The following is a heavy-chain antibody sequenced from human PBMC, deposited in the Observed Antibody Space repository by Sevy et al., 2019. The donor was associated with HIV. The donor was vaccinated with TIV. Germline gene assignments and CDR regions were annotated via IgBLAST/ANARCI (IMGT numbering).Heavy chain of an antibody. V-gene: IGHV3-30*01. Sequence: GGSLRLSCAASGFPFISYAMHWVRQAPGKGLEWVALKSYDGNNIYYGDSVKSRFTMSRDNSKNRQYHQMNSLRGDDTADYYCARTRCRRTVFLASWRQGNLVTVS. CDR2: KSYDGNNI. CDR3: ARTRCRRTVFLAS. D-gene: IGHD2-8*01. CDR1: GFPFISYA. J-gene: IGHJ4*02.